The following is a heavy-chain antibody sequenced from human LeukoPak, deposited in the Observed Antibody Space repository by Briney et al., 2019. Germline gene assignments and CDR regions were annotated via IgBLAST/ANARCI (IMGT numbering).Heavy chain of an antibody. D-gene: IGHD2-21*02. Sequence: GGSLRLSCAASGFTFSGYWMNWVRQGPGKGLEWVANIKEDGSDKNYVDSVKGRFTISRDNAKNSLYLQMNNLGAEDTAVYYCAKDGSSYCGGDCYPDYWGQGTLVTVSS. CDR2: IKEDGSDK. CDR3: AKDGSSYCGGDCYPDY. V-gene: IGHV3-7*01. J-gene: IGHJ4*02. CDR1: GFTFSGYW.